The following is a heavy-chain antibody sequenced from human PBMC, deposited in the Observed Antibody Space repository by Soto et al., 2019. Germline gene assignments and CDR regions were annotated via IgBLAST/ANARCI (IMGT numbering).Heavy chain of an antibody. V-gene: IGHV3-23*01. CDR1: GFTFAGYA. CDR2: ISGSGSST. D-gene: IGHD6-13*01. J-gene: IGHJ4*02. CDR3: SRMTAAGYFDY. Sequence: GGSLRLSCAASGFTFAGYAMNWVRQAPGKGLEWVSTISGSGSSTYFADSVSGRFTISRHNSRNTLYLQMNRLRAEDTALFYCSRMTAAGYFDYWGQGTLVSVSS.